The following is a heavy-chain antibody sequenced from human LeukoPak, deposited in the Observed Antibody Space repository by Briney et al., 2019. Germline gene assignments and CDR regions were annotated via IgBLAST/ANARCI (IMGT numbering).Heavy chain of an antibody. CDR2: ISSSSYI. CDR3: ARDQGRSSSSTSDY. Sequence: GGSLRLSCAASGFTFSSYSMNWVRQAPGKGLEWVSSISSSSYIYYADSVKGRFTISRDNAKISLYLQMNSLRAEDTAVYYCARDQGRSSSSTSDYWGQGTLVTVSS. CDR1: GFTFSSYS. D-gene: IGHD6-13*01. V-gene: IGHV3-21*01. J-gene: IGHJ4*02.